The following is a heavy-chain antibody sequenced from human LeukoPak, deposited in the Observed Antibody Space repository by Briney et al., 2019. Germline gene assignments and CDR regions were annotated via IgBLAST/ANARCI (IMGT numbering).Heavy chain of an antibody. Sequence: GGSLRLSCAASGFIFSSYGMNWVRQAPGKGLEWVSSISSSSSYIYYADSVKGRFTISRDNAKNSLYLQMSSLRAEDTAVYYCARDYYDSGSYYKYFDYWGQGTLVTVSS. J-gene: IGHJ4*02. CDR3: ARDYYDSGSYYKYFDY. D-gene: IGHD3-10*01. V-gene: IGHV3-21*01. CDR2: ISSSSSYI. CDR1: GFIFSSYG.